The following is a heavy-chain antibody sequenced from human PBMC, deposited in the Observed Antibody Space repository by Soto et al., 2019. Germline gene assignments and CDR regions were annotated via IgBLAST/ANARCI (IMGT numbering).Heavy chain of an antibody. CDR2: IYYSGST. Sequence: QVQLQESGPGLVKPSETLSLTCTVSGGSIGSYYWSWIRQPPGKGLEWIGYIYYSGSTNYNPSLKSRVTISVDTSKNQFSLKLSSVTAADTAVYYCARRYGTVFDFWGQGTLVTVSS. CDR1: GGSIGSYY. D-gene: IGHD6-13*01. J-gene: IGHJ4*02. CDR3: ARRYGTVFDF. V-gene: IGHV4-59*01.